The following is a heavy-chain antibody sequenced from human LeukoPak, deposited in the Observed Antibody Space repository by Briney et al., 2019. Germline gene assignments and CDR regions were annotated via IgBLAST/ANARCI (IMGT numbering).Heavy chain of an antibody. J-gene: IGHJ4*02. CDR2: ISAYNGNT. D-gene: IGHD1-7*01. V-gene: IGHV1-18*01. CDR1: GYTFTSYG. Sequence: ASVKVSCKASGYTFTSYGISWVRQAPGQGLEWMGWISAYNGNTNYEQKLQGRVTMTTETSTSTAYMELRSLRSDDTAVYYCAREGDNWNYASGLYDYWGQGTLVTVSS. CDR3: AREGDNWNYASGLYDY.